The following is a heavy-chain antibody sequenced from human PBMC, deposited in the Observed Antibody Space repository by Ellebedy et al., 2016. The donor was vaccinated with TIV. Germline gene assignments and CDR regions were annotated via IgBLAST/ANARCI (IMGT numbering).Heavy chain of an antibody. Sequence: TLSLXXTVSGGSLNLYYWSWIRQPPGKALAWLAIIYWDDPRYYSPSLKNRLTISKDTSKNQVFLTMTNMDPVDTATYYCARTNYYGFTDYFDYWGQGALVTVSS. CDR3: ARTNYYGFTDYFDY. J-gene: IGHJ4*02. CDR2: IYWDDPR. CDR1: GGSLNLYYWS. D-gene: IGHD3-10*01. V-gene: IGHV2-5*02.